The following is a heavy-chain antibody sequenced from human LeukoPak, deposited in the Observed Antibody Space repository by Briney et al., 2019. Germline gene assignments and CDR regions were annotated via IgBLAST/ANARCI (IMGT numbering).Heavy chain of an antibody. CDR1: GFIVSHKY. CDR2: IYTAGNT. J-gene: IGHJ4*02. CDR3: ARGQTDLLRNYFDS. Sequence: PGESLRLSCAASGFIVSHKYMAWVRQAPGRGLEWLSIIYTAGNTVSAESVKGRFIISRDDSRNTVHLQMNSLRDDDTAVYYCARGQTDLLRNYFDSWGPGTLVAVSS. V-gene: IGHV3-66*01.